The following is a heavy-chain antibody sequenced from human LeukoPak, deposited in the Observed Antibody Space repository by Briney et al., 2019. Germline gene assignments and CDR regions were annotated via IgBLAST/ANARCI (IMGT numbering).Heavy chain of an antibody. D-gene: IGHD1-14*01. CDR3: ARGRYGKSSHNFDY. CDR1: GFTFSSCA. J-gene: IGHJ4*02. CDR2: INHSGST. V-gene: IGHV4-34*01. Sequence: GSLRLSCAASGFTFSSCAMSWVRQAPGKGLEWIGEINHSGSTNYNPSLKSRVTISVDTSKNQFSLKLSSVTAADTAVYYCARGRYGKSSHNFDYWGQGTLVTVSS.